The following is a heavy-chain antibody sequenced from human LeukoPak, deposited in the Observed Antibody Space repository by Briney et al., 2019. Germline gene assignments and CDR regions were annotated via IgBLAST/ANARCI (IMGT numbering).Heavy chain of an antibody. D-gene: IGHD2-21*02. CDR3: ARLPRHHCGGDCGGN. CDR2: ISSSSSYI. CDR1: GFTFSSYS. J-gene: IGHJ4*02. V-gene: IGHV3-21*01. Sequence: GGSLRLSCADSGFTFSSYSMNWVRQAPGKGLEWVSSISSSSSYIYYADSVKGRFTISRDNAKNSLYLQMNSLRAEDTAVYYCARLPRHHCGGDCGGNWGQGTLVTVSS.